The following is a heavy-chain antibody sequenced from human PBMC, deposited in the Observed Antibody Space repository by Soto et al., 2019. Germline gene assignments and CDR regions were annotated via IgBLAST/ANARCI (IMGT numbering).Heavy chain of an antibody. Sequence: XETLSLTCSVSGSSISSYYWTWIRQPPGGGLEWIGYMHHTQGTDDNPSLRGRVRMSIDTSMNQFSLRLTSVTAADTAVYYCARVPFVGYFDWLDHWGQGTLVTVSS. V-gene: IGHV4-59*01. D-gene: IGHD3-9*01. CDR3: ARVPFVGYFDWLDH. CDR1: GSSISSYY. CDR2: MHHTQGT. J-gene: IGHJ5*01.